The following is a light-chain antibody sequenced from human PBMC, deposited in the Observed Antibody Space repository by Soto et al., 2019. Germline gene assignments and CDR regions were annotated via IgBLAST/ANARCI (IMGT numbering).Light chain of an antibody. V-gene: IGKV4-1*01. J-gene: IGKJ3*01. Sequence: DIVMTQSPDSLAVSLGERATINCKSSQSVLYSPNNKNYLAWYQQKPGQPPKLLIYWASTRESGVPDRFSGSGSGTDFTLTISSLQAEDVAVYYCQQYHSPPFTFGPGTKVEIK. CDR1: QSVLYSPNNKNY. CDR3: QQYHSPPFT. CDR2: WAS.